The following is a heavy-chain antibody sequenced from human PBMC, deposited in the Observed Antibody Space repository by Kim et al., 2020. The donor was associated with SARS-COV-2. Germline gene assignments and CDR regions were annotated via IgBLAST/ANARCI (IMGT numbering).Heavy chain of an antibody. CDR2: IYYSGST. CDR1: GGSISSYY. V-gene: IGHV4-59*01. CDR3: ARLNVLYCSGGSCYSGRINYYYVWTS. Sequence: SETLSLTCTVSGGSISSYYWSWIRQPPGKGLEWIGYIYYSGSTNYNPSLKSRVTISVDTSKNQFSLKLSSVTAADTAVYYCARLNVLYCSGGSCYSGRINYYYVWTSGAKGPRSPSP. D-gene: IGHD2-15*01. J-gene: IGHJ6*02.